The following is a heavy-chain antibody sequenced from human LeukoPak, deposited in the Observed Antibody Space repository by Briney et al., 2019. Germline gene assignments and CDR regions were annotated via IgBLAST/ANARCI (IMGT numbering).Heavy chain of an antibody. V-gene: IGHV5-51*01. CDR3: ARLYPSIYYYGSGSYYNEGARYYFDY. Sequence: GESLKISCKGSGYSFTSYWIGWVRQMPGKGLEWMGIIYPGDSDTRYSPSFQGQVTISADKSISTAYLQWSSLKASDTAMYYCARLYPSIYYYGSGSYYNEGARYYFDYWGQGTLVTVSS. CDR2: IYPGDSDT. D-gene: IGHD3-10*01. CDR1: GYSFTSYW. J-gene: IGHJ4*02.